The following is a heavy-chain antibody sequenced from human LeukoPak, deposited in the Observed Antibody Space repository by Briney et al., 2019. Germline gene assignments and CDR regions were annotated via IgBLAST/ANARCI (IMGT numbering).Heavy chain of an antibody. D-gene: IGHD2-21*02. Sequence: GGPLRLSCAASGFTFSRNWMHWVRQAPGKGLVWVSRINSDGSTTTYADFVKGRFTISSDNAKNTLYLQMNSLRAEDTAVYYCARELPFDYWGQGTLVTVSS. CDR1: GFTFSRNW. CDR2: INSDGSTT. CDR3: ARELPFDY. V-gene: IGHV3-74*01. J-gene: IGHJ4*02.